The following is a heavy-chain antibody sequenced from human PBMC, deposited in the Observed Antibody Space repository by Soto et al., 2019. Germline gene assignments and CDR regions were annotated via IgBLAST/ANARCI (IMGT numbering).Heavy chain of an antibody. CDR3: ARLYYYDSSGDPCLFDY. CDR2: IYYSGST. CDR1: GGSISSGDYS. D-gene: IGHD3-22*01. Sequence: SETLSLTCPVSGGSISSGDYSWSWIRQPPGKGLEWLGYIYYSGSTYYNPSLKSRVTISVDTSKNQFSLKLSSVTAADTAVYYSARLYYYDSSGDPCLFDYWGQGTLVTVSS. V-gene: IGHV4-30-4*01. J-gene: IGHJ4*02.